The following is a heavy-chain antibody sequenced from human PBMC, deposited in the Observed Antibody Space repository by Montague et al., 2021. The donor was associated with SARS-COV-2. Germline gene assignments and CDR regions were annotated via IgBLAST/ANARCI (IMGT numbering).Heavy chain of an antibody. CDR1: GGSFSGYY. CDR3: TREGYQVLWSDYYYYGMDV. CDR2: VNHSGST. Sequence: SETLSLTCAVYGGSFSGYYWSWIRQPPGKSLEWIGEVNHSGSTNYNPSLKSRVTISVDTSKNQFSLKLSSMTAADTAVYYCTREGYQVLWSDYYYYGMDVWGQGTTVTVSS. J-gene: IGHJ6*02. V-gene: IGHV4-34*01. D-gene: IGHD2-2*01.